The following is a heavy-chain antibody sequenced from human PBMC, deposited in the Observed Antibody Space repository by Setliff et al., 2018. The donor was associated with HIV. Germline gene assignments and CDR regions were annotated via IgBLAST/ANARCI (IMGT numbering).Heavy chain of an antibody. CDR2: IYYSGST. V-gene: IGHV4-59*11. CDR3: AMTTVTTWGGGDEGYFEL. Sequence: SETLSLTCTVSGGSISSHYWNWIRQPPGKGLEWVGYIYYSGSTNYNPSLKSRVTTSVDTSKNQFSLRLRSVTAADTAVYYCAMTTVTTWGGGDEGYFELWGRGTLLTVSS. J-gene: IGHJ2*01. CDR1: GGSISSHY. D-gene: IGHD4-17*01.